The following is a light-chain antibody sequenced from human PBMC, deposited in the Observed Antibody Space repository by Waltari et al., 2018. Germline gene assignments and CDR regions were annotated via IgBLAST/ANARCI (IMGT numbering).Light chain of an antibody. Sequence: QSALTQPPSASESPGQSVAISCTGTSTDVGGYNSVSWYQHHPGKAPKLMIYEVSKRPSGVPDRFSGSKSGNTASLTVSGLRAEDEADYYCASYGGRNNWIFGGGTKLTVL. V-gene: IGLV2-8*01. CDR2: EVS. CDR3: ASYGGRNNWI. CDR1: STDVGGYNS. J-gene: IGLJ2*01.